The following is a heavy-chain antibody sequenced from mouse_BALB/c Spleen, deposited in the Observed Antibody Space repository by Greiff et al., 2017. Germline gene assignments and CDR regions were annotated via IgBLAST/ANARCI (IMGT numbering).Heavy chain of an antibody. V-gene: IGHV1S81*02. CDR1: GYTFTSYY. CDR2: INPSNGGT. J-gene: IGHJ4*01. Sequence: QVHVKQSGADLVKPGASVKLSCKASGYTFTSYYLYWVKQMPGQGLEWIGEINPSNGGTNFNEKFKSKATLTVDKSTSTAYMQLSSLTSEDTAVYYCARENVAMDYWGQGTSVTVSS. CDR3: ARENVAMDY.